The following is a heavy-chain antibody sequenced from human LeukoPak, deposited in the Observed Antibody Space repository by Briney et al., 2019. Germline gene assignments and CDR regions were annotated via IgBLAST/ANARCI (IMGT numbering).Heavy chain of an antibody. Sequence: PGGSLRLSCAASGFTFSTYSMSWVRQAPGKGLEWVSSLDSSSTYIYYADSVKGRFTISRDNAKNSLYLQMNSLRAEDTAVYYCARVVIDAFDIWGQGTMVTVSS. CDR2: LDSSSTYI. CDR1: GFTFSTYS. D-gene: IGHD3-22*01. V-gene: IGHV3-21*01. J-gene: IGHJ3*02. CDR3: ARVVIDAFDI.